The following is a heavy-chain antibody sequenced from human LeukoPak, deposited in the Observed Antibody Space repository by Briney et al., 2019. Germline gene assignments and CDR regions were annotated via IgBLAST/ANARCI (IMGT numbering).Heavy chain of an antibody. CDR3: AKDGSDWQFDY. Sequence: GGSLRLSCAASGFTFSRNDMAWVRQAPGKGLEWVASIRGGGGGTIYADPVKGRFAISRDTSNNTLFLQMSSLRVGDTAIYYCAKDGSDWQFDYWGQGTLVTVSS. CDR2: IRGGGGGT. J-gene: IGHJ4*02. D-gene: IGHD6-19*01. CDR1: GFTFSRND. V-gene: IGHV3-23*01.